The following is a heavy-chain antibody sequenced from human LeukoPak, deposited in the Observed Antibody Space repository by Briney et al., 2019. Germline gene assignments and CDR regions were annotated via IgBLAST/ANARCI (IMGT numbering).Heavy chain of an antibody. Sequence: GGSLRLSCAASGFTFSSYAMSWVRQAPGKGLEWVSAISGSGGSTYYADSVKGRFTISRDNSKNSLYLQMNSLRAEDTALYYCARSSGYDMYNWFDPWGQGTLVTVSS. CDR2: ISGSGGST. D-gene: IGHD5-12*01. CDR3: ARSSGYDMYNWFDP. CDR1: GFTFSSYA. V-gene: IGHV3-23*01. J-gene: IGHJ5*02.